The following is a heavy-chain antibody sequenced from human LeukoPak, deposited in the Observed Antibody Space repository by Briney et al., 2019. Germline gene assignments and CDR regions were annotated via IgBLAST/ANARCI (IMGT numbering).Heavy chain of an antibody. CDR3: ARVTYCGGDCYRPFDY. V-gene: IGHV4-30-4*01. CDR1: GGSISSGDYY. D-gene: IGHD2-21*02. J-gene: IGHJ4*02. CDR2: IYYSGST. Sequence: SETLSLTCTVSGGSISSGDYYWSWIRQPPGKGLEWIGYIYYSGSTYYNPSLKSRVTISVDTSKNQFSLKLSSVTAADTAVYYCARVTYCGGDCYRPFDYWGQGTLVTVSS.